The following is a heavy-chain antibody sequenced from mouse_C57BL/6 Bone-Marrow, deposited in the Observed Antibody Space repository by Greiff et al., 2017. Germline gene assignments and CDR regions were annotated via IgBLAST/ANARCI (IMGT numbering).Heavy chain of an antibody. J-gene: IGHJ4*01. CDR2: IYPRSGDT. CDR3: GRMDY. CDR1: GYAFTSYG. Sequence: VQLLQSGAELARPGASVKLSCKASGYAFTSYGLGWVKQRTGQGLEWIGEIYPRSGDTYYNAKFKGKATLTADKSSSTAYIELRSLTTEDSAVYFCGRMDYWGQGPALTVSA. V-gene: IGHV1-81*01.